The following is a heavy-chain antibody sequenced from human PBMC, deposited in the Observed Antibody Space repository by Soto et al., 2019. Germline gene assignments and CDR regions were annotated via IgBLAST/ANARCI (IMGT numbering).Heavy chain of an antibody. CDR1: GCSFTSYW. Sequence: PGESLKISCKGSGCSFTSYWIGWVRQMPGKGLEWMGIIYPGDSDTRYSPAFQGQVTISADKSISTAYLQWSSLKASDTAMYYCARTSMQSRGYSYGHGGMDVWGQGTTVTVSS. CDR3: ARTSMQSRGYSYGHGGMDV. J-gene: IGHJ6*02. V-gene: IGHV5-51*01. CDR2: IYPGDSDT. D-gene: IGHD5-18*01.